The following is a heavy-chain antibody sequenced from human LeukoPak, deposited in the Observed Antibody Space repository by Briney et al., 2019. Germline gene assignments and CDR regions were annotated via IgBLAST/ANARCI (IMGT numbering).Heavy chain of an antibody. CDR2: IKSDGSEK. J-gene: IGHJ3*02. V-gene: IGHV3-7*04. D-gene: IGHD2/OR15-2a*01. CDR1: GFTFSHYW. Sequence: VGSLRLSCAAPGFTFSHYWMCWVRQAPGKGLEWVDHIKSDGSEKYYVASVRGRFTISRDHAKNSLYMPMNSLRAEDTAVYYCARNSRYSFDIWGPGTMVTVSS. CDR3: ARNSRYSFDI.